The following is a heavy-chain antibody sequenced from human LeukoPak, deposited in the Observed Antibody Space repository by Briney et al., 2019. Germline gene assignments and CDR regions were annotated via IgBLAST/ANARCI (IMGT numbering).Heavy chain of an antibody. J-gene: IGHJ6*03. D-gene: IGHD5-24*01. CDR2: INHSGST. CDR1: GGSISSYY. V-gene: IGHV4-34*01. Sequence: SETLSLTCTVSGGSISSYYWSWLRQPPGKGLEWIGEINHSGSTNYNPSLKSRVTISVDTSKNQFSLKLSSVTAADTAVYYCARERVYYYYYMDVWGKGTTVTVSS. CDR3: ARERVYYYYYMDV.